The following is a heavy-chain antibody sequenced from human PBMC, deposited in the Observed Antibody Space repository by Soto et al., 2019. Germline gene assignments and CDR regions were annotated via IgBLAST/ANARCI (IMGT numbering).Heavy chain of an antibody. CDR2: INHSGST. CDR3: ARGSWNYRH. J-gene: IGHJ4*02. Sequence: SETLSLTCAVYGGSFSGYYWSWIRQPPGKGLEWIGEINHSGSTNYNPSLKSRVTISVDTSKNQFSLKLSSVTAADTAVYYCARGSWNYRHWGQGTLVTVSS. D-gene: IGHD1-7*01. CDR1: GGSFSGYY. V-gene: IGHV4-34*01.